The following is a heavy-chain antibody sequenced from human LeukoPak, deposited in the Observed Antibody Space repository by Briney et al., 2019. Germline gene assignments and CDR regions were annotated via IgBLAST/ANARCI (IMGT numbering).Heavy chain of an antibody. J-gene: IGHJ4*02. CDR2: IYSGGST. CDR1: GFTVSSNY. D-gene: IGHD6-19*01. CDR3: ASFGSGSPYYFDS. Sequence: GGSLGLSCAASGFTVSSNYMSWVRQAPGKGLEWVSIIYSGGSTYYADSVKGRFTISRDNSKNTLYLQMNSLRAEDTAVYYCASFGSGSPYYFDSWGQGTLVSVSS. V-gene: IGHV3-53*01.